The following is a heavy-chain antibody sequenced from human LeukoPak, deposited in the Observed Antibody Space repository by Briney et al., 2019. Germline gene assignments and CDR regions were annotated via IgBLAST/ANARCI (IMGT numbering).Heavy chain of an antibody. CDR1: GFTFSNSA. CDR3: PKAPRNHLLCSFDS. V-gene: IGHV3-23*01. Sequence: PGGSLRLSCAAPGFTFSNSAMGWVSQAPGKELEWVSGITNTADSTYYADSVKGRFTISRDNSRNTLYLQMNSLIKEDTAIYYCPKAPRNHLLCSFDSWGQGTLVTVSS. CDR2: ITNTADST. D-gene: IGHD2-2*01. J-gene: IGHJ4*02.